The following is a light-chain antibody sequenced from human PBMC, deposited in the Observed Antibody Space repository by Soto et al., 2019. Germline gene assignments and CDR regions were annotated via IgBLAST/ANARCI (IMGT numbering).Light chain of an antibody. V-gene: IGLV2-11*01. J-gene: IGLJ1*01. Sequence: QSVLTQPASVSGSPGQSITISCTGTSSDVGAYNYVSWYQQHPSKAPKLMIYDVAKRPSGVPDRFSGSKSGNTASLTISGLQSDDEADYYCCSYAGSYSYVFGSGTKVTVL. CDR1: SSDVGAYNY. CDR2: DVA. CDR3: CSYAGSYSYV.